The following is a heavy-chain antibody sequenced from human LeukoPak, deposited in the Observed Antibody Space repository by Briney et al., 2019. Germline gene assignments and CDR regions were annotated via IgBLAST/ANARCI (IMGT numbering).Heavy chain of an antibody. CDR2: ISSSSSTI. CDR1: GFTFSSYS. V-gene: IGHV3-48*02. D-gene: IGHD2-2*01. CDR3: ARDQGDIVVVPAAPFDY. J-gene: IGHJ4*02. Sequence: GGSLRLSCAASGFTFSSYSMNWVRQAPGKGLEWVSCISSSSSTIYYADSVKGRFTISRDNAKNSLYLQMNSLRDEDTAVYYCARDQGDIVVVPAAPFDYWGQGTLVTVSS.